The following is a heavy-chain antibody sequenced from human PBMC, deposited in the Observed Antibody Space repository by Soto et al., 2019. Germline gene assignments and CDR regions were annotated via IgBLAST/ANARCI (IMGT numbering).Heavy chain of an antibody. CDR1: GFTFSSYG. CDR2: ISYDGSNK. V-gene: IGHV3-30*18. CDR3: AKYDSSGYYYVGAFDI. J-gene: IGHJ3*02. D-gene: IGHD3-22*01. Sequence: LRLSCAASGFTFSSYGMHWVRQAPGKGLEWVAVISYDGSNKYYADSVKGRFTISRDNSKNTLYLQMNSLRAEDTAVYYCAKYDSSGYYYVGAFDIWGQGTMVTVSS.